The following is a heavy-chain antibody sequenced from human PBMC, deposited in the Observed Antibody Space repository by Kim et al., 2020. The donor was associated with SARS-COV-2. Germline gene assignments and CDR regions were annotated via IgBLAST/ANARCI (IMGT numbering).Heavy chain of an antibody. Sequence: SVKVSCKASGGTFSSYAISWVRQAPGQGLEWMGGIIPIFGTANYAQKFQGRVTITADESTSTAYMELSSLRSEDTAVYYCARFKIYYDSSGFDAFDIWGQGTMVTVSS. CDR1: GGTFSSYA. D-gene: IGHD3-22*01. CDR3: ARFKIYYDSSGFDAFDI. CDR2: IIPIFGTA. V-gene: IGHV1-69*13. J-gene: IGHJ3*02.